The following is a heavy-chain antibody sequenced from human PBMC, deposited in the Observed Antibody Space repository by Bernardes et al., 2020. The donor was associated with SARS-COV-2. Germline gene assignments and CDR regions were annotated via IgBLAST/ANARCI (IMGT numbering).Heavy chain of an antibody. V-gene: IGHV4-61*01. D-gene: IGHD4-17*01. J-gene: IGHJ4*02. Sequence: SETLSLTCTVSGGSVSSGSYYWSWIRQPPGKGLEWIGYIYYSGSTNYNPSLKSRVTISVDTSKNQFSLKLSSVTAADTAVYYCARGRTVTTFWGGKYYFDYWGQGTLVTVSS. CDR3: ARGRTVTTFWGGKYYFDY. CDR1: GGSVSSGSYY. CDR2: IYYSGST.